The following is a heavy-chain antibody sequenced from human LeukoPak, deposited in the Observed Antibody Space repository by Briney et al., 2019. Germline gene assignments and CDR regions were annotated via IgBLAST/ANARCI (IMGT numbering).Heavy chain of an antibody. CDR3: ARTRPTNYYDSSGPMDV. Sequence: GGSLRLSCAASGFTFSSYSMNWVRQAPGKGLEWVSSISSSSSYIYHADSVKGRFTISRDNAKNSLYLQMNSLRAEDTAVYYCARTRPTNYYDSSGPMDVWGKGTTVTVSS. D-gene: IGHD3-22*01. J-gene: IGHJ6*03. V-gene: IGHV3-21*01. CDR2: ISSSSSYI. CDR1: GFTFSSYS.